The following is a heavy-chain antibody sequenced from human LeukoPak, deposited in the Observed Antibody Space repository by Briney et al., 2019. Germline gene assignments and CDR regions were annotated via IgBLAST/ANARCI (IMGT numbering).Heavy chain of an antibody. Sequence: PGRSLRLSCAASGFAFSSYGMHWVRQAPGKGLEWVAVISYDGSNKYYADSVKGRFTISRDNSKNTLYLQMNSLRAEDTAVYYCAKAPHYYDSSGYFAYWGQGTLVTVSS. CDR1: GFAFSSYG. J-gene: IGHJ4*02. CDR3: AKAPHYYDSSGYFAY. D-gene: IGHD3-22*01. CDR2: ISYDGSNK. V-gene: IGHV3-30*18.